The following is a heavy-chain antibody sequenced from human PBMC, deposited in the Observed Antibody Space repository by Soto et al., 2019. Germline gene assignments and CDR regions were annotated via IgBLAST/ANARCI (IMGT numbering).Heavy chain of an antibody. CDR2: IYPGDSDT. CDR3: ARTRSFTLGFYYDGMDV. J-gene: IGHJ6*02. V-gene: IGHV5-51*01. Sequence: GGSLRLSCQGSGYSFASYWIGWVRQMPGKDLEWMGIIYPGDSDTRYSPSFQGQVTISADKSLRTAYLQWTSLKASDTALYYCARTRSFTLGFYYDGMDVWGQGTTVTVSS. D-gene: IGHD6-6*01. CDR1: GYSFASYW.